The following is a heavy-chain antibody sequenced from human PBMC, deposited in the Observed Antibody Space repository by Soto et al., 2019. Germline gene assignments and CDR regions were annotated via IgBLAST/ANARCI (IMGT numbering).Heavy chain of an antibody. CDR2: VQMSGST. J-gene: IGHJ5*02. V-gene: IGHV4-4*07. CDR3: AKDPSTIRWFGA. CDR1: GASVRSYH. D-gene: IGHD1-1*01. Sequence: SETLSLTCAVSGASVRSYHWSWIRQAAGKGLEWIVRVQMSGSTNYNPSLKTRVTISLDTSKNEVALGMTCVTAADTAVYFCAKDPSTIRWFGAGGQGIPVTVSS.